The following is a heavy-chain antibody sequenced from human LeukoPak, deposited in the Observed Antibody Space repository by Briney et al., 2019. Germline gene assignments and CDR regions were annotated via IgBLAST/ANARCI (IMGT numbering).Heavy chain of an antibody. CDR3: ARPYSSGWYERWFDP. CDR1: GGSISSYY. D-gene: IGHD6-19*01. Sequence: ETLSLTCTVSGGSISSYYWSWIRQPPGKGLEWIGEINHSGSTNYNPSLKSRVTISVDTSKNQFSLKLSSVTAADTAVYYCARPYSSGWYERWFDPWGQGTLVTVSS. V-gene: IGHV4-34*01. J-gene: IGHJ5*02. CDR2: INHSGST.